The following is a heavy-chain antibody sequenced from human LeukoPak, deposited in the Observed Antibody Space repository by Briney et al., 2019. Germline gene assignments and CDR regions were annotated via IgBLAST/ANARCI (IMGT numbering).Heavy chain of an antibody. CDR1: GGSISSYY. CDR2: IYTSGST. J-gene: IGHJ3*02. V-gene: IGHV4-4*07. D-gene: IGHD1-7*01. Sequence: PSETLSLTCTVSGGSISSYYWSWIRQPAGKGLEWIGRIYTSGSTNYNPSLKSRITISVDTSKNQFSLKLSSVTAADTAVYYCATTNWNYGGDAFDIWGQGTMVTVSS. CDR3: ATTNWNYGGDAFDI.